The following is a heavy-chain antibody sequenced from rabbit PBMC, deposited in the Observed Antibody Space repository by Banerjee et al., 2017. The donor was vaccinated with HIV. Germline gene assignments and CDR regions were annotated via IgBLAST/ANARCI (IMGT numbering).Heavy chain of an antibody. J-gene: IGHJ4*01. Sequence: QEQLKETGGGLVQPGGSLTLSCKASGFDFSSYYMSWVRQAPGKGLEWIGIIYAGSSGSTYYASWAKGRFTISKTSSTTVDLKMTSLTAADTATYFCARAGYGYAYSFNLWGPGTLVTVS. D-gene: IGHD6-1*01. CDR1: GFDFSSYYM. CDR2: IYAGSSGST. V-gene: IGHV1S45*01. CDR3: ARAGYGYAYSFNL.